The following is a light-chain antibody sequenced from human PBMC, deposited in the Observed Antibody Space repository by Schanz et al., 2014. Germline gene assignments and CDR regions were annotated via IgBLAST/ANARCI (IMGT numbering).Light chain of an antibody. J-gene: IGKJ4*01. CDR2: DAS. CDR3: QQRYSWPLT. CDR1: QSVISF. Sequence: EIVLTQSPATLSLSPGERATVSCRASQSVISFLAWYQQKPGQAPWLLIYDASNRAPGIPARFSGSGSGTDFTLSISRLEPEDFAVYYCQQRYSWPLTFGGGTKVEIK. V-gene: IGKV3-11*01.